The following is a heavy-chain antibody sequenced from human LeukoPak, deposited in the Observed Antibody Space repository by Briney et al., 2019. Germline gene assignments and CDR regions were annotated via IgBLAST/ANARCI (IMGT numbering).Heavy chain of an antibody. J-gene: IGHJ4*02. CDR2: IYYSGST. CDR3: ARDLGSQGDC. CDR1: GGSISTYY. D-gene: IGHD3-10*01. Sequence: SETLSLTCTVSGGSISTYYWSWIRQPPGKGLEWIGHIYYSGSTNYNPSLKSRVTISVDTSKSQFSLKVSSVTAADTAVYYCARDLGSQGDCWGQGTLVTVSS. V-gene: IGHV4-59*01.